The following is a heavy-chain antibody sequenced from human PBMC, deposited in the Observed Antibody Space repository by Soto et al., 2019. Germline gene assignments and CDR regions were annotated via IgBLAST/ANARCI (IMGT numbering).Heavy chain of an antibody. Sequence: PGGSLRLSCAASGFTFTNAWINWVRQAPGKGLEWVGRIKSKTDGGTTDYAEPVKGRFAISRDDSNNMVYLQMNSLKIEDTAVYYCTTDSYSTIIIVRFDDWGPGTLVSVSS. J-gene: IGHJ4*01. CDR2: IKSKTDGGTT. D-gene: IGHD3-22*01. V-gene: IGHV3-15*07. CDR1: GFTFTNAW. CDR3: TTDSYSTIIIVRFDD.